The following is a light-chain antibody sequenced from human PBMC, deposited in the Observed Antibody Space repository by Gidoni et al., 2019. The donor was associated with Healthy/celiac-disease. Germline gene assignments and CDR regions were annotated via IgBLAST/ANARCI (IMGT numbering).Light chain of an antibody. V-gene: IGKV3-11*01. CDR2: DAS. CDR1: QSVSSY. Sequence: EIVLTQSPATLSLSPGERATLSCRASQSVSSYLAWYQQKPGQAPRLLIYDASNRATGIPARFSGSGSETDFTLTISSLEPEDFAVYYCQQRSNWPLTFXXXTRLEIK. CDR3: QQRSNWPLT. J-gene: IGKJ5*01.